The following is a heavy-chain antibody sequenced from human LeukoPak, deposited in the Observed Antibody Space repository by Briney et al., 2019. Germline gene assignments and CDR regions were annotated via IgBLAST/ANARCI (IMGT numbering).Heavy chain of an antibody. CDR2: INPNSGGT. J-gene: IGHJ5*02. V-gene: IGHV1-2*02. D-gene: IGHD3-10*02. CDR3: ARDVFAGYVTHHKFDP. Sequence: SVKVSCKASGYTFTGYYMHWVRQAPGQGLEWMGWINPNSGGTNYAQKFQGRVTMTRDTSISTAYMELSELRSDDTAVYYCARDVFAGYVTHHKFDPWGQGTLVTVSS. CDR1: GYTFTGYY.